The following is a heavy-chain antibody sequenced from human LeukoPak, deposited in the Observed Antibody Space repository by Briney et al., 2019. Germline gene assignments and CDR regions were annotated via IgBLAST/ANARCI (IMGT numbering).Heavy chain of an antibody. J-gene: IGHJ4*02. V-gene: IGHV3-72*01. CDR1: GFSFSDYY. Sequence: GGSLRLSCAASGFSFSDYYMDWVRQAPGKGLEWVGRIRNKANHYTTEYAASAKGRFSISRDESKNSLYLQVNSLKTEDTAVYYCARGPYSGYGVDYWGQGTLVTVSS. D-gene: IGHD5-12*01. CDR3: ARGPYSGYGVDY. CDR2: IRNKANHYTT.